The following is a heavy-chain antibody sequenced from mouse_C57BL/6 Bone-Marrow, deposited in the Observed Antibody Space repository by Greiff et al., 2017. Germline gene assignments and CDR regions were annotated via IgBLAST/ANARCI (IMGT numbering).Heavy chain of an antibody. CDR2: IWSGGST. D-gene: IGHD1-1*01. CDR3: ARNPLITTVVAYYAMDY. J-gene: IGHJ4*01. V-gene: IGHV2-2*01. Sequence: VQLVESGPGLVQPSQSLSITCTVSGFSLTSYGVHWVRQSPGKGLEWLGVIWSGGSTDYNAAFISRLSISKDNSKSQVFFKMNSLQADDTAIYYCARNPLITTVVAYYAMDYWGQGTSVTVSS. CDR1: GFSLTSYG.